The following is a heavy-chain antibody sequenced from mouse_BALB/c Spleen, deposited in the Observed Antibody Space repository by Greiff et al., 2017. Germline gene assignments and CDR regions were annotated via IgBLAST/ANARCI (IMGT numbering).Heavy chain of an antibody. CDR2: IHYSST. D-gene: IGHD1-1*01. CDR3: ARRSPSDGSTSFAY. CDR1: GYSITSGYS. J-gene: IGHJ3*01. V-gene: IGHV3-1*02. Sequence: EVQLQQSGPDLVKPSQSLSLTCTVTGYSITSGYSWHWIRQFPGNKLEWMGYIHYSSTNYNPSLKSRISITRDTSKNQFFLQLNSVTTEDTATYYCARRSPSDGSTSFAYWGQGTLVTVSA.